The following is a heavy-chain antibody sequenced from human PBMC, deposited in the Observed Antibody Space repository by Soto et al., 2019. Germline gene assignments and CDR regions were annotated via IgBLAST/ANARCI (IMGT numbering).Heavy chain of an antibody. Sequence: EVQLLESGGGFVQPGGSLRLSCAASGFTFSNYAMSWVRQAPGKGLEWVSAITAYGDSTHYADSVKGRFTISRDSPKNTLYLQMDSLRAEDTAVYYWAKVPLWYDSDWYPRPGFDPCGQGTLVTVSS. J-gene: IGHJ5*02. V-gene: IGHV3-23*01. D-gene: IGHD6-19*01. CDR2: ITAYGDST. CDR1: GFTFSNYA. CDR3: AKVPLWYDSDWYPRPGFDP.